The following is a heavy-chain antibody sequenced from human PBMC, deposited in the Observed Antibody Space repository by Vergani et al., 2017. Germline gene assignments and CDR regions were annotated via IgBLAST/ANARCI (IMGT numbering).Heavy chain of an antibody. Sequence: QVQLVESGGGVVQPGRSLRLSCAASGFTFSSYAMHWVRQAPGKGLEWVAVISYDGSNKYYADSVKGRFTISRDNSKNTLYLQMNSLRAEDTAVYYCARLGGGKGTKGVYILGGLFDYWGQGTLVTVSS. CDR1: GFTFSSYA. V-gene: IGHV3-30-3*01. D-gene: IGHD2-8*01. CDR3: ARLGGGKGTKGVYILGGLFDY. CDR2: ISYDGSNK. J-gene: IGHJ4*02.